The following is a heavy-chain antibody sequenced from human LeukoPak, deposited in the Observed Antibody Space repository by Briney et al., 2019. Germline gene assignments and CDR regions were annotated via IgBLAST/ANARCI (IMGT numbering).Heavy chain of an antibody. CDR2: INHSGST. CDR3: ARGLRVAAAGTSAFDI. J-gene: IGHJ3*02. Sequence: SETLSLTCAVYGGSFSDYYWSWIRQPPGKGLEWIGEINHSGSTNYNPSLKSRVTISVDTSKNQFSLKLSSVTAADTAVYYCARGLRVAAAGTSAFDIWGQGTMVTVSS. D-gene: IGHD6-13*01. V-gene: IGHV4-34*01. CDR1: GGSFSDYY.